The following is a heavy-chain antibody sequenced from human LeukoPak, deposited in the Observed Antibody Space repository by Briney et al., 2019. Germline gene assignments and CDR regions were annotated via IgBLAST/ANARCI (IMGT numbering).Heavy chain of an antibody. D-gene: IGHD6-6*01. Sequence: GESLKISCKGSGYSFTSYWIGWVRQMPGKGLEWMGIIYPGDSDTGYSPSFQGQVTISADKSISTAYLQWSSLKASDTAMYYCARRSVWSSSSTTYYYFDYWGQGTLVTVSS. CDR2: IYPGDSDT. V-gene: IGHV5-51*01. CDR3: ARRSVWSSSSTTYYYFDY. J-gene: IGHJ4*02. CDR1: GYSFTSYW.